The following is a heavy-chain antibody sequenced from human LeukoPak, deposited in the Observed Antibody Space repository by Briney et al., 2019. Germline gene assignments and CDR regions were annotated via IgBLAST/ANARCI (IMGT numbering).Heavy chain of an antibody. V-gene: IGHV1-8*03. J-gene: IGHJ6*03. CDR3: ARVECSSPKGYYYYYMDV. CDR1: GYTFTSYD. CDR2: MNPNGGNT. Sequence: GASVKVSCKASGYTFTSYDINWVRQATGQGLEWMGRMNPNGGNTGYAQKFQGRVTITRNTSISTAYMELSSLRSEDTAVYYCARVECSSPKGYYYYYMDVWGKGTTVTVSS. D-gene: IGHD6-6*01.